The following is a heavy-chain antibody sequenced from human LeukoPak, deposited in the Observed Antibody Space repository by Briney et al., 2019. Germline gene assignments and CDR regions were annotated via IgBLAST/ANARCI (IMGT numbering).Heavy chain of an antibody. V-gene: IGHV1-2*02. D-gene: IGHD3-9*01. CDR3: AREPIRVFDYFDL. CDR2: VNLDSGVT. Sequence: ASVKVCCKASGYTFSDYYMHWVRQAPGRGLEWMGCVNLDSGVTDYAQKFQGRITMTRDTSISTAYMDLSSLKSDDTGIYFCAREPIRVFDYFDLWGRGTLVTVSS. J-gene: IGHJ2*01. CDR1: GYTFSDYY.